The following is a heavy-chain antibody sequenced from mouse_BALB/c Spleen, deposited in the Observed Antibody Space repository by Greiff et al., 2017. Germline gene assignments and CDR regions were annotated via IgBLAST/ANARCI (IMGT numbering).Heavy chain of an antibody. CDR2: IYPVSGET. J-gene: IGHJ4*01. CDR3: GRDGNYGYYAMDY. V-gene: IGHV1-11*01. CDR1: GYTFTDHI. Sequence: LMESGAELASPGASVTLSCKASGYTFTDHIMNWVKKRPGQGLEWIGRIYPVSGETNYNQKFMGKATFSVDRSSSTVYMVLNSLTSEDPAVYYCGRDGNYGYYAMDYWGQGTSVTVSS. D-gene: IGHD2-1*01.